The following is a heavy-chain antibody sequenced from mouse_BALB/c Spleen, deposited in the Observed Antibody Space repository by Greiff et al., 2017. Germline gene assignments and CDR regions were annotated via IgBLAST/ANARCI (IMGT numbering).Heavy chain of an antibody. CDR1: GYTFTEYT. Sequence: EVQLQESGPELVKPGASVKISCKTSGYTFTEYTMHWVKQSHGKSLEWIGGINPNNGGTSYNQKFKGKATLTVDKSSSTAYMELRSLTSEDSAVYYCAPIYDGSYYAMDYWGQGTSVTVSS. CDR3: APIYDGSYYAMDY. CDR2: INPNNGGT. J-gene: IGHJ4*01. V-gene: IGHV1-18*01. D-gene: IGHD2-3*01.